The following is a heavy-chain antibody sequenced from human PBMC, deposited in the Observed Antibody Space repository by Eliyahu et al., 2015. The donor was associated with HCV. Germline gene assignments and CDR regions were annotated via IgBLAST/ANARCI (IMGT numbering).Heavy chain of an antibody. CDR1: GFMFSSYS. V-gene: IGHV3-23*01. J-gene: IGHJ4*01. Sequence: EVQLLESGGGLVQPGGSQRLSCAATGFMFSSYSLSWVRQXPGKGLEWVSSITQNGGSKLYADSVKGRFAISRDDSKNTVYLEMNSLRVEDTAIYYCAKDARPDGMWPIDYWGHGTLVTVAS. D-gene: IGHD1-14*01. CDR2: ITQNGGSK. CDR3: AKDARPDGMWPIDY.